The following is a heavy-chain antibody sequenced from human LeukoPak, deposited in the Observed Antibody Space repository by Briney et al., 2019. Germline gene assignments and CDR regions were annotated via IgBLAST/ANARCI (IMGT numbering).Heavy chain of an antibody. CDR3: ARNMAQSYYYGMDV. J-gene: IGHJ6*02. D-gene: IGHD2/OR15-2a*01. CDR2: ISAYNGNT. CDR1: GYTFTSYG. V-gene: IGHV1-18*01. Sequence: GASVKVSCKASGYTFTSYGISWVRQAPGQGLEWMGWISAYNGNTNYAQKLQGRVTMTTDTSTSTAYMELRSLRSDDTAVYYCARNMAQSYYYGMDVWGQGTTVTVSS.